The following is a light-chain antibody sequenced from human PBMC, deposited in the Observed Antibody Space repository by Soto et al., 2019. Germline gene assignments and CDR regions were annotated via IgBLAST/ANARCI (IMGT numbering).Light chain of an antibody. J-gene: IGLJ2*01. CDR1: SSDVGSYNL. Sequence: QSALTQPASVSGSPGQSITISCTGTSSDVGSYNLVSWYQQHPGKAPKLMIYEGSKRPSGVSNRFSGSKSGNTASLTISGLQAEDEADYYCCSYADSSTSLFGGGTKLTVL. CDR2: EGS. V-gene: IGLV2-23*01. CDR3: CSYADSSTSL.